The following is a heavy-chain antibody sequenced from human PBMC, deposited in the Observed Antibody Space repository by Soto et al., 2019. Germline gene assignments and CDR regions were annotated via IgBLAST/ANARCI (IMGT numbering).Heavy chain of an antibody. D-gene: IGHD3-22*01. CDR3: ATVYYDSSGYYFDD. J-gene: IGHJ4*02. V-gene: IGHV1-24*01. CDR1: GYTLTELS. CDR2: FDPEDGET. Sequence: AASVKVSCKVSGYTLTELSMHWVRQAPGKGLEWMGGFDPEDGETIYAQKFQGRVTMTEDTSTDTAYMELSSLRSEDTAVYYCATVYYDSSGYYFDDWGQGTLVTVAS.